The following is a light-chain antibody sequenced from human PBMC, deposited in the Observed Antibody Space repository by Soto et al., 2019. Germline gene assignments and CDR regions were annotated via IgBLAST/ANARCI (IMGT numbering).Light chain of an antibody. CDR3: SSNDTNTTRV. CDR1: SSDVGGYNY. CDR2: EVS. Sequence: QSALTQPASVTGCPGQSITIPCTGSSSDVGGYNYVSWYQQHPGKAPKLMIYEVSNRPSGVSNRFSGSKSGNTASLTISGLQAEDEADYYCSSNDTNTTRVYGPSPNVAVL. V-gene: IGLV2-14*01. J-gene: IGLJ1*01.